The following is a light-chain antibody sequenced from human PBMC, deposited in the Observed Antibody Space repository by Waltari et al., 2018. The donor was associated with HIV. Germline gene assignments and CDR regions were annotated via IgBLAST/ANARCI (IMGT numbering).Light chain of an antibody. CDR2: DVS. Sequence: QSALTQPASVSGSPGQSITISCTGPSSDVGGYNYVSWYQQHPGKAPKLMIYDVSNRPSGVSNRFSGSKSGNTASLTISGLQAEDEADYYCSSYISSNVVFGGGTKLTVL. CDR3: SSYISSNVV. CDR1: SSDVGGYNY. V-gene: IGLV2-14*01. J-gene: IGLJ2*01.